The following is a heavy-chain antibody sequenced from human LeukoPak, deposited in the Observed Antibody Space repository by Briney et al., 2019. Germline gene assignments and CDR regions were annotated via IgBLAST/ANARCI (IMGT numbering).Heavy chain of an antibody. D-gene: IGHD1-14*01. V-gene: IGHV3-53*01. CDR2: IYSGGST. CDR1: GFTVSSNY. CDR3: AKVSGGGLYYDGMDV. Sequence: GGSLRLSCAASGFTVSSNYMSWVRQAPGKGLEWVSVIYSGGSTYYADSVKGRFTISRDSSKNTLYLQMNSLRAEDTAVYYCAKVSGGGLYYDGMDVWGQGTTVTVSS. J-gene: IGHJ6*02.